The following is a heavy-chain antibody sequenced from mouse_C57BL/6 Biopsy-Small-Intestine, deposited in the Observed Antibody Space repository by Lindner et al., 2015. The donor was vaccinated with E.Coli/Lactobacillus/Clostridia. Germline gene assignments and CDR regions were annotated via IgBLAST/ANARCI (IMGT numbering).Heavy chain of an antibody. CDR2: INPYNDGI. V-gene: IGHV1-14*01. D-gene: IGHD1-1*01. CDR3: ARGYYV. Sequence: VQLQESGPELVKPGASVRVSCKASGFTFTTYAIHWVKQKPGQGLEWIGYINPYNDGIKYNEKFKDKATLTSDKSSSTAYMELSSLTSEDSAVYYCARGYYVWGQGTLVTVSA. J-gene: IGHJ3*01. CDR1: GFTFTTYA.